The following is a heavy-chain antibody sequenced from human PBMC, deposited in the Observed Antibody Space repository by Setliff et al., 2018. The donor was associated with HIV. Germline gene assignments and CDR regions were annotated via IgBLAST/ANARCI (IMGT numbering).Heavy chain of an antibody. CDR2: IIHTGST. D-gene: IGHD4-17*01. CDR3: ARDWRAYGVLGS. V-gene: IGHV4-34*12. J-gene: IGHJ5*01. CDR1: GGSFSGYY. Sequence: LSLTCAVYGGSFSGYYWSWIRQPPGKGLEWIGEIIHTGSTNYSPSLKNRVTMSVDNSKNQFSLMVRSVTAADTAVYYCARDWRAYGVLGSWGHGTLVTVSS.